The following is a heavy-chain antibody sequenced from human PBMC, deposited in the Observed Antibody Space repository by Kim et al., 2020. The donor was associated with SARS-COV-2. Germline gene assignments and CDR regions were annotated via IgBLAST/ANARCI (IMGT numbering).Heavy chain of an antibody. CDR3: ARKKDV. V-gene: IGHV4-39*07. CDR2: FYRGAT. Sequence: FYRGATHYNPSLKSRVTKSVGPSKNQCSLKLTSVTAADTAVYYCARKKDVWGQGTTVTVSS. J-gene: IGHJ6*02.